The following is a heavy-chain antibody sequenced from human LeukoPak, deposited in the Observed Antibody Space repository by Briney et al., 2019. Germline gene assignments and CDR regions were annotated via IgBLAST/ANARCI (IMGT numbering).Heavy chain of an antibody. J-gene: IGHJ4*02. CDR3: AKDRGASDVDYFDC. D-gene: IGHD3-16*01. CDR2: ISGGADRT. Sequence: GGSLRLSCEASGFTFSNHAMSWVRQAPGKGLKCVSAISGGADRTYYADSVKGRFTISRDNSKDTLYLQMDSLRAEDTAVYYCAKDRGASDVDYFDCWGQGTLVTVSS. CDR1: GFTFSNHA. V-gene: IGHV3-23*01.